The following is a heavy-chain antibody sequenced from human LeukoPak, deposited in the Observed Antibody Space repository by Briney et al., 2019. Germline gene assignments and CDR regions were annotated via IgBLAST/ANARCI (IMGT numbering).Heavy chain of an antibody. V-gene: IGHV4-38-2*02. CDR3: ARGRGIVRTYFDY. D-gene: IGHD2-21*01. Sequence: SETLSLTCTVSGYSISSGYYWGWIRQPPGKGLEWIGSIYHSGSTYYNPSLKSRVTISVETSKNQFSLKLSSVTAADTAVYYCARGRGIVRTYFDYWGQGTLVTVSS. CDR2: IYHSGST. CDR1: GYSISSGYY. J-gene: IGHJ4*02.